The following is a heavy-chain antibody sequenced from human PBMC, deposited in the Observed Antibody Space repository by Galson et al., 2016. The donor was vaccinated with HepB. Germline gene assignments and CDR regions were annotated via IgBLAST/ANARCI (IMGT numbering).Heavy chain of an antibody. CDR1: GFSFSSPG. J-gene: IGHJ4*02. Sequence: SLRLSCAASGFSFSSPGMNWVRQAPDKGLEWLALISYEGNSPLYDDSVKGRRTISRDNSKKTLFLQLNNLIPEDTAVYYCAKRPPLNYYDDSGLYSYFESWGQGTLVTVS. D-gene: IGHD3-22*01. V-gene: IGHV3-30*18. CDR3: AKRPPLNYYDDSGLYSYFES. CDR2: ISYEGNSP.